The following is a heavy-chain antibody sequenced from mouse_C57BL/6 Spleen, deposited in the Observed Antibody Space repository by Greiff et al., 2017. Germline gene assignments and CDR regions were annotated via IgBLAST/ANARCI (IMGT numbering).Heavy chain of an antibody. CDR2: IDPSDSYT. D-gene: IGHD1-1*01. V-gene: IGHV1-69*01. CDR3: ARCDGSSPHWYVDV. CDR1: GYTFTSYW. J-gene: IGHJ1*03. Sequence: QVQLQQPGAELVMPGASVKLSCKASGYTFTSYWMHWVKQRPGQGLEWIGEIDPSDSYTNYNQKFKGKSTLTVDKSSSTAYMQLSSLTSEDSAVYYCARCDGSSPHWYVDVWGTGTTVTVSS.